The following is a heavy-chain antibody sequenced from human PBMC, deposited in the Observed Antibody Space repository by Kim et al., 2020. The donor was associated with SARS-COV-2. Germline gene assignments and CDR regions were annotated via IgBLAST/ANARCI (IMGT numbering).Heavy chain of an antibody. CDR3: ARDRKVTTSWYFDL. D-gene: IGHD4-17*01. J-gene: IGHJ2*01. CDR2: IYYSGST. V-gene: IGHV4-31*03. Sequence: SETLSLTCTVSGGSISSGGYYWSWIRQHPGKGLEWIGYIYYSGSTYYNPSLKSRVTISVDTSKNQFSLKLSSVTAADTAVYYCARDRKVTTSWYFDLWGRGTLVTVSS. CDR1: GGSISSGGYY.